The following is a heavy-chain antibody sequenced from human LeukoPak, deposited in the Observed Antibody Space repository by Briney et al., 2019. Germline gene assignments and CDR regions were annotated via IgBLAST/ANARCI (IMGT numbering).Heavy chain of an antibody. Sequence: GGSLRLSCAASGFTFSNYWMSWVRQAPGKGLEWVANIRKDGNDEYYVDSVKGRFTISRDNAKNSLYLQMNSLRAEDTAVYYCAGLDTIMVRDAGYWGQGTLDIVSS. V-gene: IGHV3-7*01. CDR2: IRKDGNDE. D-gene: IGHD5-18*01. J-gene: IGHJ4*02. CDR1: GFTFSNYW. CDR3: AGLDTIMVRDAGY.